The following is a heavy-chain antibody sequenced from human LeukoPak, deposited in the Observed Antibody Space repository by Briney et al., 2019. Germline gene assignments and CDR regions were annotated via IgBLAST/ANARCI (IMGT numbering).Heavy chain of an antibody. J-gene: IGHJ4*02. D-gene: IGHD4-17*01. CDR1: GFTFSSYA. CDR2: ISGSGGST. CDR3: AKVFRNYGDYFDY. V-gene: IGHV3-23*01. Sequence: PGVSLRLSCAASGFTFSSYAMSWVRQAPGKGLEWVSAISGSGGSTYYADSVKGRFTISRDNSKNTLYLQMNSLRAEDTAVYYCAKVFRNYGDYFDYWGQGTLVTVSS.